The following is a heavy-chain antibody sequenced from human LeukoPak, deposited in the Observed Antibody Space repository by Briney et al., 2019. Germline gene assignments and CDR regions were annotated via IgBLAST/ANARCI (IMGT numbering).Heavy chain of an antibody. CDR2: ISYDGKKE. V-gene: IGHV3-30*03. D-gene: IGHD5-24*01. CDR1: GFILSSYG. Sequence: PGGSLRLSCVASGFILSSYGMHWVRQAPGKGLEWAAVISYDGKKEYYADSVKGRFTISRDDAKNLLSLQMISLRVEDTAVYYCTRAGPRRDGYNRDYWGQGTLVTVSS. CDR3: TRAGPRRDGYNRDY. J-gene: IGHJ4*02.